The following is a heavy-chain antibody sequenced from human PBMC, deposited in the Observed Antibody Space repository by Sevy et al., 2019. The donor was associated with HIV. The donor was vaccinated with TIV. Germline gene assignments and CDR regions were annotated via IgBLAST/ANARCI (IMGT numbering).Heavy chain of an antibody. V-gene: IGHV3-64D*06. CDR3: VKDRVAAGFDY. CDR1: GFTFSSYA. D-gene: IGHD6-13*01. CDR2: ISSNGGST. J-gene: IGHJ4*02. Sequence: GGSLRLSCSASGFTFSSYAMHWVRQAPGKGLEYVSAISSNGGSTYYADSVKGRFTISGENSKNTLCLQMSSLRAEDSAGEYCVKDRVAAGFDYWGQGTLVTVSS.